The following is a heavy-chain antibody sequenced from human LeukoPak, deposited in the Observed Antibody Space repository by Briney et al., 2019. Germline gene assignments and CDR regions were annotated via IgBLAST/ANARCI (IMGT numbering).Heavy chain of an antibody. CDR3: AKDLGGPLGIGGLYPISSSDY. J-gene: IGHJ4*02. D-gene: IGHD3-10*01. Sequence: GGSLRLSCAASGFTFSSYGMHWVRQAPGKGLEWVAVISYGGSNKYYADSVKGRFTISRDNSKNTLYLQMNSLRAEDTAVYYCAKDLGGPLGIGGLYPISSSDYGGQGTGLSV. CDR2: ISYGGSNK. CDR1: GFTFSSYG. V-gene: IGHV3-30*18.